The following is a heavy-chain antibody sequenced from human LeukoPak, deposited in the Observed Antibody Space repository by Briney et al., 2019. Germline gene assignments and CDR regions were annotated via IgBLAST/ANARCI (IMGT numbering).Heavy chain of an antibody. CDR2: ISSSSSYI. V-gene: IGHV3-21*01. J-gene: IGHJ4*02. D-gene: IGHD3-3*01. Sequence: GGSLRLSCAASGFTFSSYSMNWVRPAPGKGLGWVSSISSSSSYIYYADSVKGRFTISRDNAKNSLYLQMNSLRAEDTAVYYCAIKYYDFWSGYYDWGQGTLVTVSS. CDR1: GFTFSSYS. CDR3: AIKYYDFWSGYYD.